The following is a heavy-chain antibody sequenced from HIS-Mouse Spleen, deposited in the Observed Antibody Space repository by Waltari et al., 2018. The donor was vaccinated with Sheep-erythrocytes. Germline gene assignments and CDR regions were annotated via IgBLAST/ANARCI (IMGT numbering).Heavy chain of an antibody. CDR3: AQTGATTPHFDY. CDR1: GGTFSSYA. V-gene: IGHV1-69*04. D-gene: IGHD1-26*01. CDR2: IIPVLGIA. J-gene: IGHJ4*02. Sequence: QVQLVQSGAEVKKPGSSVKVSCKASGGTFSSYAISWVRQAPGQGLEWMGRIIPVLGIANHATKFQGRVTITADKSTSTAYMELSSLRSEDTAVYYCAQTGATTPHFDYWGQGTLVTVSS.